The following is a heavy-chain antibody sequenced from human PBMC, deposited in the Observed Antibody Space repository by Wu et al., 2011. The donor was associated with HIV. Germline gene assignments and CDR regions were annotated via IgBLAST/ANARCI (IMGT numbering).Heavy chain of an antibody. Sequence: QVQLVQSGAEVKKPGASVKVSCKASGYTFTGYYMHWVRQAPGQGLEWMGRIIPISGTANYAQKFQGRFTITADDSTSTAYMELSSLRSEDTALYYCARATVSRILLPEGEPKTIYTWLDPWGQGTQVTVSS. V-gene: IGHV1-69*18. CDR3: ARATVSRILLPEGEPKTIYTWLDP. CDR1: GYTFTGYY. D-gene: IGHD2-15*01. CDR2: IIPISGTA. J-gene: IGHJ5*02.